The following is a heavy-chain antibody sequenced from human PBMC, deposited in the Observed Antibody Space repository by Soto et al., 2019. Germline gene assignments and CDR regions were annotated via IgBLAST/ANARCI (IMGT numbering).Heavy chain of an antibody. CDR3: ARATGSGSSWLDY. J-gene: IGHJ4*02. V-gene: IGHV4-31*03. Sequence: SETLSLTCTVSGGSISSGGYYWSWIRQHPGKGLEWIGYIYYSGSTYYNPSLKSRVTISIDTSKNQFSLKLTSVTAADTAVYYCARATGSGSSWLDYWGQGTLVTVSS. CDR1: GGSISSGGYY. CDR2: IYYSGST. D-gene: IGHD3-10*01.